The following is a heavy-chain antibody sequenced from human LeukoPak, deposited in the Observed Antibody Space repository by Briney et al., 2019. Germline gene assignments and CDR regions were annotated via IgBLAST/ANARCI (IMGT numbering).Heavy chain of an antibody. D-gene: IGHD5-18*01. CDR1: GFTVSSNY. V-gene: IGHV3-53*01. Sequence: GGSLRLSCAASGFTVSSNYMSWVRQAPGKGLEWVSVIYSGGSTYYADSVKGRFTISRDNSKNTLYLQMNSLRAEDTAVYYCARVDGGKYSYGYVDYWGQGTLVTVSS. CDR2: IYSGGST. CDR3: ARVDGGKYSYGYVDY. J-gene: IGHJ4*02.